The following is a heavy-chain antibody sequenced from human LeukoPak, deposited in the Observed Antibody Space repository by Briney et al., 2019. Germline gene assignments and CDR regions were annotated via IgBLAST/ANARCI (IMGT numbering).Heavy chain of an antibody. D-gene: IGHD6-19*01. J-gene: IGHJ6*02. CDR1: GFTFSSYW. CDR2: INSDGSST. V-gene: IGHV3-74*01. CDR3: ARGMVAGYYYYYYGMDV. Sequence: PGGSLRLSCAASGFTFSSYWMHWVRQAPGKGLVWVSRINSDGSSTSYADSVKGRFTISRDNAKNTLCLQMNSLRAEDTAVYYCARGMVAGYYYYYYGMDVWGQGTTVTVSS.